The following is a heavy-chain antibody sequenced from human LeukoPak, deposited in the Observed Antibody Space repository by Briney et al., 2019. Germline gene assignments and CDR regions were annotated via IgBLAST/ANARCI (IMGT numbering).Heavy chain of an antibody. CDR1: GGSISSSNW. Sequence: SETLSLTCAVSGGSISSSNWWSWVRQPPGKGLEWIGEIYHSGSTNYNPSLKSRVTISVDTSKNQFSLKLSSVTAADTGVYYCTRVIGRYYYYMDVWGKGTTVTISS. J-gene: IGHJ6*03. D-gene: IGHD3-16*02. V-gene: IGHV4-4*02. CDR3: TRVIGRYYYYMDV. CDR2: IYHSGST.